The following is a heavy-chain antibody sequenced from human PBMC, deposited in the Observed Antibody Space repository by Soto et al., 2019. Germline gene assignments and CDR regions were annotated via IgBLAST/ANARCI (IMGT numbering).Heavy chain of an antibody. Sequence: EVQLVESGGGLIEPGGSLRLSCAASGFTVSSHYMSWVRQAPGKGLEWVSVIYSGGTTYYADSVKDRFTISRDNSKNTVYLQLNGLSAEDTAVYHCARGGSRRLQLFFVFDSWGQGTLDTVSS. CDR3: ARGGSRRLQLFFVFDS. CDR1: GFTVSSHY. J-gene: IGHJ4*02. V-gene: IGHV3-53*01. CDR2: IYSGGTT. D-gene: IGHD1-1*01.